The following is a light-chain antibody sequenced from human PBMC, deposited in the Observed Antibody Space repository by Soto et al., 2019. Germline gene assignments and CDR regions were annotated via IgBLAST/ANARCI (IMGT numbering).Light chain of an antibody. CDR1: SSDVGGYNY. CDR2: EVS. J-gene: IGLJ1*01. Sequence: QSVLTQPASVSGSPGQSITIACTGTSSDVGGYNYVSWYQQHPGKAPKLIISEVSKRPSGVPDRFSGSKSGNTASLTVSGLQAEDEADYYCTSHAGSNNYVFGTGTKVTVL. V-gene: IGLV2-8*01. CDR3: TSHAGSNNYV.